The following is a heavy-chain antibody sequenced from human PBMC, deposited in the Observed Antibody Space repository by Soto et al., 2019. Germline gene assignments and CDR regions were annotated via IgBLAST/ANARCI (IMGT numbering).Heavy chain of an antibody. Sequence: PSETLSLTCTVSGGSISSGGYYWSWIRQHPGKGLEWIGYIYYSGSTYYNPSLKSRVTISVDTSKNQFSLKLSSVTAADTAVYYCARASETRDYFDYWGQGTLVTVS. V-gene: IGHV4-31*03. J-gene: IGHJ4*02. CDR3: ARASETRDYFDY. CDR1: GGSISSGGYY. CDR2: IYYSGST.